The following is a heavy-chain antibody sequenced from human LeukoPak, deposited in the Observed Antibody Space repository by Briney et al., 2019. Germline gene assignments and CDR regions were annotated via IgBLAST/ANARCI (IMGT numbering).Heavy chain of an antibody. V-gene: IGHV3-43*02. CDR2: ILGDGSST. CDR1: GFTFDDYA. D-gene: IGHD6-13*01. J-gene: IGHJ4*02. CDR3: AKDRYSSSWYTIDY. Sequence: PGGSLRLSCAASGFTFDDYAMHWVRQVPGKGLEWVSLILGDGSSTNYADSVKGRFTISRDNSKNSLYLHMNSLRVEDTALYFCAKDRYSSSWYTIDYWGQGILVTVSS.